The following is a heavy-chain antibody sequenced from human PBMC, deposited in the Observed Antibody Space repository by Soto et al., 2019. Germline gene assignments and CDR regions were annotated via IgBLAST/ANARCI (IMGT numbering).Heavy chain of an antibody. CDR1: GYSFTGYF. V-gene: IGHV1-2*04. CDR3: AKYYDSSGYLPYFDY. CDR2: INPNSGGT. D-gene: IGHD3-22*01. J-gene: IGHJ4*02. Sequence: ASVKVSCKASGYSFTGYFIHWVRQAPGQGLEWMGWINPNSGGTNYAQKFQGWVTMTRDTSITTAYMELSRLRAEDTAVYYCAKYYDSSGYLPYFDYWGQGTLVTVSS.